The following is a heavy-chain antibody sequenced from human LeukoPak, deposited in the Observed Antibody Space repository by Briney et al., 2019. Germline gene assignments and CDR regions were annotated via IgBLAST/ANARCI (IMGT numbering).Heavy chain of an antibody. CDR1: GYAFTSYY. Sequence: ASVKVSCKASGYAFTSYYMHWVRQAPGQGLEWMGIINPSGGSTSYAQKFQGRVTMTRDTSTSTAYMELSSLRSEDTAVYYCARDRLRGNYYDSSGYYYLDYWGQGTLVTVSS. CDR3: ARDRLRGNYYDSSGYYYLDY. CDR2: INPSGGST. J-gene: IGHJ4*02. D-gene: IGHD3-22*01. V-gene: IGHV1-46*01.